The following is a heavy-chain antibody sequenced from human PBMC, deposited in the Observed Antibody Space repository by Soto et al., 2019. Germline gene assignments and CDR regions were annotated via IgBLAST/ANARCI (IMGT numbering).Heavy chain of an antibody. CDR3: AKDMSANCGSDCYPDY. CDR1: GFPFSNYA. D-gene: IGHD2-21*02. Sequence: EVQLLESGGGLVQPGGSLRLSCAASGFPFSNYAMTWVRQTPGKGLEWVSTVSGGGGSTYYADSVKGRFTISRDNSKNTLYVQMNSLRAEDTAVYYCAKDMSANCGSDCYPDYWGQGTLVTVSS. V-gene: IGHV3-23*01. J-gene: IGHJ4*02. CDR2: VSGGGGST.